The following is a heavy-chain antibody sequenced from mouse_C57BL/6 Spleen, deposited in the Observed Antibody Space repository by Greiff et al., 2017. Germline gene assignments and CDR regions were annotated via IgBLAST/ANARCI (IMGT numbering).Heavy chain of an antibody. CDR1: GYTFTGYW. D-gene: IGHD2-2*01. J-gene: IGHJ3*01. CDR2: ILPGSGST. CDR3: ARSGGYLAWFAY. V-gene: IGHV1-9*01. Sequence: QVQLQQSGAELMKPGASVKLSCKATGYTFTGYWIEWVKQRPGHGLEWIGEILPGSGSTNYNEKFKGKATFTAATSSNTAYMQLSSLTPADSAIYDCARSGGYLAWFAYWGQGTLVTVSA.